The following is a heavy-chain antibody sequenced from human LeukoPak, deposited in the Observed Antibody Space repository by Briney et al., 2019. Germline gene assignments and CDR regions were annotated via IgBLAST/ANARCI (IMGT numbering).Heavy chain of an antibody. D-gene: IGHD3-3*01. CDR3: ARGGFLERQSDYMNWFDP. CDR2: ISSSSSYI. Sequence: GGSLRLSCAASGFTFSSYSMNWVRQAPGKGLEWVSSISSSSSYIYYADSVKGRFTISRDNAKNSLYLQMNSLRAEDTAVYYCARGGFLERQSDYMNWFDPWGQGTLVTVSS. V-gene: IGHV3-21*01. CDR1: GFTFSSYS. J-gene: IGHJ5*02.